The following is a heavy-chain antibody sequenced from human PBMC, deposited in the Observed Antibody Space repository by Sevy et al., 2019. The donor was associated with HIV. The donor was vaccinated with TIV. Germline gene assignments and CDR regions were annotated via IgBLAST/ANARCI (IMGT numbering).Heavy chain of an antibody. CDR1: GETILHYI. Sequence: ASVKVSCKASGETILHYILNWVRQGPGQGLEWMGGIIPSSGTANYAQDFQGRVTINADDSTDTVYMEVSSLRSADTAIYYCVTLFSCGGACYYFDIWGQGTLVTVSS. CDR3: VTLFSCGGACYYFDI. CDR2: IIPSSGTA. V-gene: IGHV1-69*13. J-gene: IGHJ4*02. D-gene: IGHD2-21*02.